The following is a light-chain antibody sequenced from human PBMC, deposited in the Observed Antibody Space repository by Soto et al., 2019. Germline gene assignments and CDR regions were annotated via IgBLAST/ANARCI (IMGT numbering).Light chain of an antibody. CDR2: DVS. CDR3: SSYTSSSTLEGV. J-gene: IGLJ2*01. Sequence: QSALTQPASVSGSPGQSINISCTGTSSDDGGYNYVSWYQQHPGKAPKLMIYDVSNRPSGVSNRFSGSKSGNTASLTISGLQAEDEADYYCSSYTSSSTLEGVLGGGTKLTVL. V-gene: IGLV2-14*01. CDR1: SSDDGGYNY.